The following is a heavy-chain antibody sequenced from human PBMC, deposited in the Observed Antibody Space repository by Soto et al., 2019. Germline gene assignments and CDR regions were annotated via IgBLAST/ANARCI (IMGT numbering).Heavy chain of an antibody. J-gene: IGHJ6*03. D-gene: IGHD1-7*01. CDR1: GDSVSSNSAA. CDR2: TYYRSRWYN. Sequence: SQTLSLTCAISGDSVSSNSAAWNWIRLSPSRGIKWLARTYYRSRWYNDYAVSVRSRITVNPDTSKNQFSLQLTSVTPEDTAVYYCAGTTSHQWYYMDVWGKGTTVTVSS. V-gene: IGHV6-1*01. CDR3: AGTTSHQWYYMDV.